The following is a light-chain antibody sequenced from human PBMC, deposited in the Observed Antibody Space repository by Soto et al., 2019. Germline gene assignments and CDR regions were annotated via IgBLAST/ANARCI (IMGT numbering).Light chain of an antibody. Sequence: DIQMTQSPSSLSASVGDRVTITCRASQSISSYLNWYQQKPGKAPKLLIYAASSLEGGVPSRFSGSGSATDITLTISSLQPEDFATYYWQQSYSTPHTFGGGTKVEIK. CDR3: QQSYSTPHT. CDR1: QSISSY. V-gene: IGKV1-39*01. CDR2: AAS. J-gene: IGKJ4*01.